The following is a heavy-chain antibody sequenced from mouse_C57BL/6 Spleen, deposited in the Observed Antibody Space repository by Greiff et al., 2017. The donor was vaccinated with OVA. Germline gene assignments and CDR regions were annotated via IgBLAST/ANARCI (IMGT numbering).Heavy chain of an antibody. Sequence: EVQVVESGGGLVKPGGSLKLSCAASGFTFSDYGMHWVRQAPEKGLEWVAYISSGSSTIYYADTVKGRFTISRDNAKNTLFLQMTSLRSEDTAMYYCARKDFYYAMDYWGQGTSVTVSS. J-gene: IGHJ4*01. CDR3: ARKDFYYAMDY. CDR1: GFTFSDYG. V-gene: IGHV5-17*01. CDR2: ISSGSSTI.